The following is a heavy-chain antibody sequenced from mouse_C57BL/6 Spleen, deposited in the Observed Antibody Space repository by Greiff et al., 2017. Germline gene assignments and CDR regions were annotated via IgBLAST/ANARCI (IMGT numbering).Heavy chain of an antibody. Sequence: QVQLQQPGPELVKPGASVKLSCKASGYTFTSYDINWVKQRPGQGLEWIGWIYPRDGSTTYNEKFKGKATLTVDTSSSTAYMELHSLTSEDSAVYFLASVFVFGYWGQGTTLTVSS. CDR3: ASVFVFGY. CDR1: GYTFTSYD. J-gene: IGHJ2*01. CDR2: IYPRDGST. V-gene: IGHV1-85*01.